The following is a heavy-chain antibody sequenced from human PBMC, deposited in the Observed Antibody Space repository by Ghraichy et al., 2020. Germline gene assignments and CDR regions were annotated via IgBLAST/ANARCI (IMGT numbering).Heavy chain of an antibody. Sequence: ASVKVSCKASGYSFTSYDINWVRQATGQGLEWMGWMNPNSSNTGYAQKLQGRVIMTRKTAISTAYMELSSLRPEDTAVYYCARVGGQLCSGGICPYVFDIWGQGTTVTVS. V-gene: IGHV1-8*01. CDR3: ARVGGQLCSGGICPYVFDI. D-gene: IGHD2-15*01. J-gene: IGHJ3*02. CDR1: GYSFTSYD. CDR2: MNPNSSNT.